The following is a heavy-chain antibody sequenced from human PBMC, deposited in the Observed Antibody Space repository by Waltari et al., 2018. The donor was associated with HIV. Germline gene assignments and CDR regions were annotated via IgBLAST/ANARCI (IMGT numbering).Heavy chain of an antibody. CDR2: INHSGTT. CDR1: GGSFRGYY. CDR3: ARVGTGWDGSFHYYGMDV. V-gene: IGHV4-34*01. Sequence: QVQLHQWGAGLLKPSETLSLTCAVYGGSFRGYYWSWVRQPPGKGLEWIGEINHSGTTNYNPALKGRVTISVDTSKNQFSLKVNSVTAADTALYFCARVGTGWDGSFHYYGMDVWGQGTAVAVSS. D-gene: IGHD6-19*01. J-gene: IGHJ6*02.